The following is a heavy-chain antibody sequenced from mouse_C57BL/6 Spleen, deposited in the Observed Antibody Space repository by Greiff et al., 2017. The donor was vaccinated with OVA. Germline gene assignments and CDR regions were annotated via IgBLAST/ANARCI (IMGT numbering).Heavy chain of an antibody. CDR2: IYPSDSET. CDR1: GYTFTSYW. V-gene: IGHV1-61*01. Sequence: QVQLQQPGAELVRPGSSVKLSCKASGYTFTSYWMDWVKQRPGQGLEWIGNIYPSDSETHYNQKFKDKATLTVDKSSSTAYMHLSSLTSEDSAVYYCAREDEGGMDYWGQGTSVTVSS. J-gene: IGHJ4*01. CDR3: AREDEGGMDY.